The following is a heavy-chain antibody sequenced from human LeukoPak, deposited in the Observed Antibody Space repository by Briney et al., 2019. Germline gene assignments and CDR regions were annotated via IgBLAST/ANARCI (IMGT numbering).Heavy chain of an antibody. D-gene: IGHD3-10*01. J-gene: IGHJ4*02. Sequence: SQTLSLTCTVSGGSISSGSYYWSWIRQPAGKGLEWIGRIYTSGSTNYNPSLKSRVTMSVDTSKNQFSLKLSSVIAADTAVYYCARDLVLWFGELRPLDYWGQGTLVTVSS. CDR1: GGSISSGSYY. CDR3: ARDLVLWFGELRPLDY. CDR2: IYTSGST. V-gene: IGHV4-61*02.